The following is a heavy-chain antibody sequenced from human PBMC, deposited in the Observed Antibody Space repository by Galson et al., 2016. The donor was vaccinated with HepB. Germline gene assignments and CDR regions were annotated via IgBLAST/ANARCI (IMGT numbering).Heavy chain of an antibody. V-gene: IGHV1-69*06. J-gene: IGHJ3*02. CDR1: GGTLSSYD. CDR3: ARDGIVVVGLDAFDI. CDR2: IIPIYDTA. Sequence: SVKVSCKASGGTLSSYDISWVRQAPGQGLEWMGGIIPIYDTANYAQKFQGRVTITADKSTSTVSMGLSSLTSEDTAVYYCARDGIVVVGLDAFDIWGQGTVVTVSS. D-gene: IGHD3-22*01.